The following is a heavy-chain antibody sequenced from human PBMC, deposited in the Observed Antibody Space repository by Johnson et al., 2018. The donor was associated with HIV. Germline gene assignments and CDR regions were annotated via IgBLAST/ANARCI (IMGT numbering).Heavy chain of an antibody. CDR3: TTFGVVTPGHAFDI. D-gene: IGHD4-23*01. CDR2: IKSKTDGGTT. J-gene: IGHJ3*02. V-gene: IGHV3-15*01. Sequence: EVQLVESGGGVVQPGRSLRLSCTASGFTFSDYYMSWVRQAPGKGLEWVGRIKSKTDGGTTDYAAPVKGRFTISRDDSKNTLYLQMNSLKTEDTAVYYCTTFGVVTPGHAFDIWGQGTMVTVSS. CDR1: GFTFSDYY.